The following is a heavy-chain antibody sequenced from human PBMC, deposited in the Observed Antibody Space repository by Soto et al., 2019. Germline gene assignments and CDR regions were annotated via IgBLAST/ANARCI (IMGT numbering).Heavy chain of an antibody. V-gene: IGHV3-9*01. CDR2: ISWNSGSI. D-gene: IGHD6-19*01. CDR1: GFTFDDYA. Sequence: GGSLRLSCAASGFTFDDYAMHWVRQAPGKGLEWVSGISWNSGSIGYADSVKGRFTISRDNAKNSLYLQMNSLRAEDTALYYCAKDRGAIAVAGRGFYFDYWGQGTLVTVPQ. CDR3: AKDRGAIAVAGRGFYFDY. J-gene: IGHJ4*02.